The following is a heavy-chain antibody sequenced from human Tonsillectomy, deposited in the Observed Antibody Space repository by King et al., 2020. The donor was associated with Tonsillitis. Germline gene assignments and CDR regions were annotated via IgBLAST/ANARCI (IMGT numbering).Heavy chain of an antibody. CDR1: GFTVSTNY. CDR2: IYIGGNT. D-gene: IGHD6-13*01. J-gene: IGHJ4*02. CDR3: AGRGYSSGWYDY. V-gene: IGHV3-53*01. Sequence: VQLVESGGGLIQPGGSLRLSCAASGFTVSTNYMSWVRQAPGKGLEWVSVIYIGGNTYYADSVKGRFTISRDNSQNTVYLQMNSLRAEDTAVYYCAGRGYSSGWYDYWGQGTLVTVSS.